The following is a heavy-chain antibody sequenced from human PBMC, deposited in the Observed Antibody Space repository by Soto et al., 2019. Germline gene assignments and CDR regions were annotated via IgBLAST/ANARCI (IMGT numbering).Heavy chain of an antibody. CDR2: ISYDGSNK. J-gene: IGHJ4*02. D-gene: IGHD3-3*01. CDR3: ARDLDYDLWSGHSAGIDY. CDR1: GFTFSSYA. V-gene: IGHV3-30-3*01. Sequence: SLRLSFAASGFTFSSYAMHWVRHAPGKVLEWVAVISYDGSNKYYADSVKGRFTISRDNSKNTLYLQMNSLRAEDTAVYYCARDLDYDLWSGHSAGIDYWGKGTLVIVSS.